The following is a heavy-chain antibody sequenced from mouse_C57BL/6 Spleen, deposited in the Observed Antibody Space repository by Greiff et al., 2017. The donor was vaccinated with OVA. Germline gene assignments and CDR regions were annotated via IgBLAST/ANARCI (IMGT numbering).Heavy chain of an antibody. Sequence: QVHVKQSGAELVRPGTSVKVSCKASGYAFTNYLIEWVKQRPGQGLEWIGVINPGSGGTNYNEKFKGKATLTADKSSSTAYMQLSSLTSEDSAVYFCARSGYDYDVGYFDVWGTGTTVTVSS. D-gene: IGHD2-4*01. CDR1: GYAFTNYL. CDR3: ARSGYDYDVGYFDV. V-gene: IGHV1-54*01. J-gene: IGHJ1*03. CDR2: INPGSGGT.